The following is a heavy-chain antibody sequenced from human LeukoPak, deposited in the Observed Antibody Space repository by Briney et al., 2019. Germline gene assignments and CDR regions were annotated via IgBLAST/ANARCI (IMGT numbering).Heavy chain of an antibody. CDR1: GGSINSYY. CDR2: IYYSGST. V-gene: IGHV4-59*01. Sequence: PSETLSLTCTVSGGSINSYYWSWIRQPPGKGLEWIGYIYYSGSTNYNPSLKSRVTISVDTSKNQFSLKLSSVTAADTAVYYCASGARANWDDAFDIWGQGTMFTVSS. D-gene: IGHD7-27*01. J-gene: IGHJ3*02. CDR3: ASGARANWDDAFDI.